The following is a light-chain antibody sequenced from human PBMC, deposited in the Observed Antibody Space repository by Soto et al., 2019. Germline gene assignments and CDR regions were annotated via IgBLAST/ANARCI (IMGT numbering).Light chain of an antibody. CDR3: RSYSSSTTLVV. V-gene: IGLV2-14*01. Sequence: QSVLTQPASVSGSPGQSITISCTGTTSDVGGYNYVSWYQQHPDKAPKLIIYEVSSRPSGVSNRFSGSKSGNTASLTISGLQTEDEADYYCRSYSSSTTLVVFGGGTKVTVL. J-gene: IGLJ2*01. CDR1: TSDVGGYNY. CDR2: EVS.